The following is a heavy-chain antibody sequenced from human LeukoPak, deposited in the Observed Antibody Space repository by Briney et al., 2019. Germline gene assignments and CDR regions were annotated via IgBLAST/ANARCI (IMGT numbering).Heavy chain of an antibody. V-gene: IGHV4-4*02. Sequence: SETLSLTCAVSGGSISSSNWWSWVRQPPGKGLEWIGEIYHSGSTNYNPSLKSRVTISVDKSKNQFSLKLSSVTAADTAVYYCARTSRGGYYQATYYWGQGTLVTVSS. D-gene: IGHD1-26*01. CDR3: ARTSRGGYYQATYY. CDR1: GGSISSSNW. CDR2: IYHSGST. J-gene: IGHJ4*02.